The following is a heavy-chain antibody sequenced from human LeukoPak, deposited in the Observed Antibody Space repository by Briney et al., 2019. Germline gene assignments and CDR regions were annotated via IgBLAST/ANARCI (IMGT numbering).Heavy chain of an antibody. Sequence: GGSLRLSCAASGSTISSYAMSWVRQAPGKGLEWVSAISGSGGSTYYADSVKGRFTISRDNSKNTLYLQMNSLRAEDTAPYYCAKGRYDSSLDAFDIWGQGTMVTVSS. V-gene: IGHV3-23*01. D-gene: IGHD3-22*01. CDR3: AKGRYDSSLDAFDI. CDR1: GSTISSYA. J-gene: IGHJ3*02. CDR2: ISGSGGST.